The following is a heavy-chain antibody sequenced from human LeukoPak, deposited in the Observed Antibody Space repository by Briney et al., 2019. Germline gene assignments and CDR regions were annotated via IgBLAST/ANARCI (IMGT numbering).Heavy chain of an antibody. CDR3: ARDRAAGKGYFDY. V-gene: IGHV3-48*03. J-gene: IGHJ4*02. CDR1: GFTFSSYD. Sequence: GGSLRLSCAASGFTFSSYDMNWVRQAPGKGLGWDSYISSSGSTIYYADSVKGRFTISRDNAKNSLYLQMNSLRAEDTAVYYCARDRAAGKGYFDYWGRGTLVTVSS. CDR2: ISSSGSTI. D-gene: IGHD6-19*01.